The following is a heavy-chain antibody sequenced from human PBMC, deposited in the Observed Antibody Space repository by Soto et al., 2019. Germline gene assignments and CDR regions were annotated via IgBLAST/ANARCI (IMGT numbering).Heavy chain of an antibody. Sequence: PGGSLRLSCEASGFPFSFYSMNWVRQAPGKGLEWITYITPTSCAINYADSVKGRFTISRDNSRNTLFLQMNSLRAEDTAVYYCARDYYKYYDSSGYYRSPAYWGQGTLVTVSS. CDR3: ARDYYKYYDSSGYYRSPAY. D-gene: IGHD3-22*01. J-gene: IGHJ4*02. CDR1: GFPFSFYS. CDR2: ITPTSCAI. V-gene: IGHV3-48*01.